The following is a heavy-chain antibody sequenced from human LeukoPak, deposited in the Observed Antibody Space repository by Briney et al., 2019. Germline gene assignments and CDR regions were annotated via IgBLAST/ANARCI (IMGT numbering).Heavy chain of an antibody. Sequence: GGSLRLSCVGSGFAFHNYAMHWVRRPPGKGLEWVSAVNWNSDTKAYADSVKSRFTISRDRARNSLYLQMDSLRPEDTALYYCAKDTGGNGAYFYAMDVWGQGTSVTVSS. D-gene: IGHD4-23*01. CDR2: VNWNSDTK. CDR3: AKDTGGNGAYFYAMDV. V-gene: IGHV3-9*01. J-gene: IGHJ6*02. CDR1: GFAFHNYA.